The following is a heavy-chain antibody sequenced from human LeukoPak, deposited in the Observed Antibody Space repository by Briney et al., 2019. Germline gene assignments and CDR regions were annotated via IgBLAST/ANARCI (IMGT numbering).Heavy chain of an antibody. Sequence: GGSLGLSCAASGFTFSSYWMSWVRRAPGKGLEWVANIKQDGSEKYYVDSVKGRFTISRDNAKNSLYLQMNSLRAEDTAVYYCARSHQLLGYGMDVWGQGTTVTVSS. CDR2: IKQDGSEK. CDR3: ARSHQLLGYGMDV. D-gene: IGHD2-2*01. V-gene: IGHV3-7*01. CDR1: GFTFSSYW. J-gene: IGHJ6*02.